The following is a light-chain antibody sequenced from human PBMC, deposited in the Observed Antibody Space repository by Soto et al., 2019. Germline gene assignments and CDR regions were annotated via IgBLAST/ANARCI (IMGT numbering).Light chain of an antibody. J-gene: IGLJ1*01. CDR2: EVS. CDR3: SSYTSTITTCV. Sequence: QSVLTQPASVSGSPGQSITISCTGTSSDVGGYNYVSWYQHHPGKAPKLIIYEVSHRPSGASNHFSGYKSGNTASLTISGLQAEDEADSYCSSYTSTITTCVLGNGTKVTVL. CDR1: SSDVGGYNY. V-gene: IGLV2-14*01.